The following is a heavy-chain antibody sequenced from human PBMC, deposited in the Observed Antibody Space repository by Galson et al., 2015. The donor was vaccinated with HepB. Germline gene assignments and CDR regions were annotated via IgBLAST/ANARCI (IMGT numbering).Heavy chain of an antibody. J-gene: IGHJ3*02. CDR3: ARGIQDDSLAFDI. CDR2: IYSGGST. V-gene: IGHV3-66*02. Sequence: SLRLSCAASGFTVSSNYMSWVRQAPGKGLEWVSVIYSGGSTYYADSVKGRFTISRDNSKNTLYLQVNSLRAEDTAVYYCARGIQDDSLAFDIWGQGTMVTVSS. CDR1: GFTVSSNY. D-gene: IGHD5-18*01.